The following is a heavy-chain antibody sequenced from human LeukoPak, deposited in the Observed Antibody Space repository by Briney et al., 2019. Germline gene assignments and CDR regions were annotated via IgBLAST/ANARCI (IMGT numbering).Heavy chain of an antibody. J-gene: IGHJ4*02. CDR2: INHSGST. V-gene: IGHV4-34*01. CDR3: ARGRRGYINPTPFDY. CDR1: GGSFSGYY. Sequence: SEALSLTCAVYGGSFSGYYWSWIRQPPGKGLEWIGEINHSGSTNYNPSLKSRVTISVDTSKNQFSLKLSSVTAADTAVYYCARGRRGYINPTPFDYWGQGTLVTVSS. D-gene: IGHD6-13*01.